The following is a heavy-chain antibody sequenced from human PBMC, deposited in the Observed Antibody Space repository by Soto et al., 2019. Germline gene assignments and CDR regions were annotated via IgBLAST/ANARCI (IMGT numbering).Heavy chain of an antibody. CDR3: AKYSGSYPVYNGLSL. V-gene: IGHV3-23*01. CDR1: GFPFSTSA. D-gene: IGHD1-26*01. Sequence: EVQLLESGGGLVQPGGPLSLSCAASGFPFSTSAMNWVRQAPGMGLEWVSIISGSSDAANYAESVKGRLASSRDNSKNTLYLQMKSLRAEDTAVYYCAKYSGSYPVYNGLSLWGQGTTVTVS. CDR2: ISGSSDAA. J-gene: IGHJ6*02.